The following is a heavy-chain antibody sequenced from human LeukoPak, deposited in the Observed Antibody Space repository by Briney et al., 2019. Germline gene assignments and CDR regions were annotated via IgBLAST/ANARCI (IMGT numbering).Heavy chain of an antibody. CDR2: IIPIFGTA. Sequence: SVKVSCKASGGTFSSYAISWVRQAPGQGLEWMGGIIPIFGTANYAQKFQGRVTITADESTSTAYMELSSLRSEDTAVYYCARGGLRFLEWLLWWGQGTLVTVSS. D-gene: IGHD3-3*01. V-gene: IGHV1-69*13. J-gene: IGHJ4*02. CDR3: ARGGLRFLEWLLW. CDR1: GGTFSSYA.